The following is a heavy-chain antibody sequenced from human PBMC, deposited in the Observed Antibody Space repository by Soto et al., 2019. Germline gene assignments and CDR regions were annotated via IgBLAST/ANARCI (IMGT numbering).Heavy chain of an antibody. Sequence: QVQLQESGPGLVKPSGTLSLRCVVSGASISGKNWCICVRQPPGKGLEWIGEIYHSGTTNYNPFLKSRVTISVDKSKRHFSLNLNSVTAADTAVYFSAGQLNTPYIYNYWGQGTLVTVSS. D-gene: IGHD5-18*01. CDR3: AGQLNTPYIYNY. CDR2: IYHSGTT. J-gene: IGHJ4*02. CDR1: GASISGKNW. V-gene: IGHV4-4*02.